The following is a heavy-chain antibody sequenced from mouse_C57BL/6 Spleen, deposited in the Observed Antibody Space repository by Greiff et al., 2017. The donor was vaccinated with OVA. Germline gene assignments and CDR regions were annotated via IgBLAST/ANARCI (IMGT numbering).Heavy chain of an antibody. CDR1: GYTFTDYE. V-gene: IGHV1-15*01. Sequence: LVESGAELVRPGASVTLSCKASGYTFTDYEMHWVKQTPVHGLEWIGAIDPETGGTAYNQKFKGKAILTADKSSSTAYMELRSLTSEDSAVYYCTRGDWDFDYWGQGTTLTVSS. D-gene: IGHD4-1*01. CDR2: IDPETGGT. CDR3: TRGDWDFDY. J-gene: IGHJ2*01.